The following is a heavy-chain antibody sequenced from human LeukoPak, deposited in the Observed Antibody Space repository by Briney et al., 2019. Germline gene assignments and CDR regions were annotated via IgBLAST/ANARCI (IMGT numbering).Heavy chain of an antibody. Sequence: GGSLRLSCAASGFTFGNYWMHWVRQAPGKGLVWVSHLNNGGSTTRYADSVKGRFTISRDNAKNTLFLQMNSLRVEDTAVYYCAGTYYGDFGTTYSLDFWGQGTLVTVSS. J-gene: IGHJ4*02. V-gene: IGHV3-74*01. CDR3: AGTYYGDFGTTYSLDF. CDR2: LNNGGSTT. CDR1: GFTFGNYW. D-gene: IGHD4-17*01.